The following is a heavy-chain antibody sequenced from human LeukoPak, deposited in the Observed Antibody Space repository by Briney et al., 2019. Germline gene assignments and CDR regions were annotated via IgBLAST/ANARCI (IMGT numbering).Heavy chain of an antibody. CDR2: INAYNGNT. CDR3: ARVNYDILTGFYYYYLDV. V-gene: IGHV1-18*01. CDR1: GYTFTSYG. D-gene: IGHD3-9*01. Sequence: ASVKVSCKASGYTFTSYGISWVRQAPGQGLEWRGWINAYNGNTNYAQKLQGRVTMTTDTSTSTAYMELRSLRSDDTAVYYCARVNYDILTGFYYYYLDVWGKGTTVTVSS. J-gene: IGHJ6*03.